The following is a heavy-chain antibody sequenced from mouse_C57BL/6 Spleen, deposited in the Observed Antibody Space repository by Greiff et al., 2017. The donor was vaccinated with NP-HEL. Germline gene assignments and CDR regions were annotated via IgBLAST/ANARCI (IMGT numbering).Heavy chain of an antibody. D-gene: IGHD1-1*01. CDR3: AKYYYGSSSAMDD. CDR1: GYSFTGYY. Sequence: EVKLQASGPELVKPGASVKISCKASGYSFTGYYMNWVKQSPEKSLEWIGEINPSTGGTTYNQKFKAKATLTVDKSSSTAYMQLKSLTSEDSAVYYCAKYYYGSSSAMDDWGQGTSVTVSS. CDR2: INPSTGGT. V-gene: IGHV1-42*01. J-gene: IGHJ4*01.